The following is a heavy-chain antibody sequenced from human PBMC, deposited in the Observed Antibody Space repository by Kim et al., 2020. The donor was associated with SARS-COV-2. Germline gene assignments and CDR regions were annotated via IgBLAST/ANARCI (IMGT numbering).Heavy chain of an antibody. V-gene: IGHV3-7*01. Sequence: GGSLRLSCVASGFTIRRYWMSWVRQAPGKGLEWVANIKKDGSEKDYVDSVKGRFTISRDNAKNSLYLQMNSLRVEDTAVYYCARDPDSGTRWGQGTLVTVSS. CDR3: ARDPDSGTR. CDR2: IKKDGSEK. CDR1: GFTIRRYW. J-gene: IGHJ4*02. D-gene: IGHD1-26*01.